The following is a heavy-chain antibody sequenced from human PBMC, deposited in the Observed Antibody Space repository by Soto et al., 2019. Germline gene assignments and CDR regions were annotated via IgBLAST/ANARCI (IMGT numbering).Heavy chain of an antibody. CDR1: GGPFSSSA. Sequence: SVKVSCKASGGPFSSSALSWLRQAPGQGLEWMGGIIPIFGTTNYAQKFQGRVTITADEPTRTTYMELSSLKSDDTAVYYYARETRPTGAMDSWGQGTLVTSPQ. V-gene: IGHV1-69*13. J-gene: IGHJ4*02. D-gene: IGHD1-1*01. CDR3: ARETRPTGAMDS. CDR2: IIPIFGTT.